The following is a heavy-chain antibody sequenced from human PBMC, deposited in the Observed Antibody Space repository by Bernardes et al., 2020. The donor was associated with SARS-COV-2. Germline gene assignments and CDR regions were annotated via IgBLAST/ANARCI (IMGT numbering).Heavy chain of an antibody. CDR2: IDPSDSYI. CDR3: ATPLWDCSGTSCPTTYDH. J-gene: IGHJ4*02. V-gene: IGHV5-10-1*01. CDR1: GHNVTSYW. D-gene: IGHD2-2*01. Sequence: GGSLMTPCKSSGHNVTSYWINSVRQMPGKGLEWLGRIDPSDSYINYSPSFQGHVTISGDKTTNTAYLQWSSLKASDTAMYYCATPLWDCSGTSCPTTYDHWGQGTLVTVSS.